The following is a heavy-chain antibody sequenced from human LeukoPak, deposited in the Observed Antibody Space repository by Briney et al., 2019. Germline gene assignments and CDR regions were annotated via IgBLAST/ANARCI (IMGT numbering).Heavy chain of an antibody. CDR3: SRYCSSTSCYYYYYYYGMDV. D-gene: IGHD2-2*01. V-gene: IGHV3-30-3*01. CDR1: GFTFSSYA. CDR2: ISYDGSNK. J-gene: IGHJ6*02. Sequence: GGSLRLSCAASGFTFSSYAMHWVRQAPGKGLEWVAVISYDGSNKYYADSVKGRFTISRDNSKNTLYPQMNSLRAEDTAVYYCSRYCSSTSCYYYYYYYGMDVWGQGTTVTVSS.